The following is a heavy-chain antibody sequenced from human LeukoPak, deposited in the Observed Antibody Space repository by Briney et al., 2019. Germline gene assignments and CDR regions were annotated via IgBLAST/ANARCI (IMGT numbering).Heavy chain of an antibody. Sequence: KSSETLSLTCTVSGYSISSGYHWGWIRQPPGKGLEWIGSIYHSGSTYYNPSLKSRVTISVDTSKNQFSLKLSSVTAADTAVYYCARDPGSQGIFDYWGQGTLVTVFS. CDR1: GYSISSGYH. J-gene: IGHJ4*02. CDR2: IYHSGST. V-gene: IGHV4-38-2*02. D-gene: IGHD3-10*01. CDR3: ARDPGSQGIFDY.